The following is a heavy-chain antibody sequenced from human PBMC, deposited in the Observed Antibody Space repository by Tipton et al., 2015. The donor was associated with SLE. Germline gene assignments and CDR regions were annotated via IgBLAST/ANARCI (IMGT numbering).Heavy chain of an antibody. CDR3: ARVEEYDFWSGYYTLED. J-gene: IGHJ4*02. CDR2: IYYSGST. Sequence: TLSLTCTVSGGSISSSSYYWGWVRQPPGKGLEWIGTIYYSGSTYYNPSLKSRVTISVDTSKNQFSLKLISVTAADTAVYYCARVEEYDFWSGYYTLEDWGQGTLVTVSS. CDR1: GGSISSSSYY. D-gene: IGHD3-3*01. V-gene: IGHV4-39*01.